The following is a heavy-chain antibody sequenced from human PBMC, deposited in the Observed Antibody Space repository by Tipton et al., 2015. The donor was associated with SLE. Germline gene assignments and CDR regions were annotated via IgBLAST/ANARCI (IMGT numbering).Heavy chain of an antibody. V-gene: IGHV4-61*02. CDR2: IYTSGST. CDR3: ASTYSSSSAVYYYYMDV. J-gene: IGHJ6*03. CDR1: GGSIVSGSYY. Sequence: TLSLTCTVSGGSIVSGSYYWSWIRQPAGKGLEWIGRIYTSGSTNYNPSLKSRVTISVDTSKNQFSLKLSSVTAADTAVYYCASTYSSSSAVYYYYMDVWGKGTTVTVSS. D-gene: IGHD6-6*01.